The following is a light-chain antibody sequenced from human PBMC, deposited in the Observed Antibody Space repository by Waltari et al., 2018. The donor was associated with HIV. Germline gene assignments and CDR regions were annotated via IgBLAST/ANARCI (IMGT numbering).Light chain of an antibody. CDR2: GAS. V-gene: IGKV3-20*01. CDR1: QSVSSSY. Sequence: EIVLTQSPGTLSLSPGERATLSCRASQSVSSSYLAWYQQKPGQATRLLIHGASSRATGIPDRFSGIWSGTDFTLTISRLEPEAFAVYYCQQYGSSPWTFGQGTKVEIK. CDR3: QQYGSSPWT. J-gene: IGKJ1*01.